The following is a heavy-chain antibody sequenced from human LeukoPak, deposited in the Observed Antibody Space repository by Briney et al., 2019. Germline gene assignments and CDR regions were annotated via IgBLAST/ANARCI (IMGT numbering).Heavy chain of an antibody. Sequence: ASVKVSCKASGYTFTGYYMHWVRQAPGQGLEWMGWINPNSGGTNYAQKFQGWVTMTRDTSISTAYMELSRLRSDVTAVYYCARSRVSSWSLGNFDYWGQGTLVTVSS. D-gene: IGHD6-13*01. V-gene: IGHV1-2*04. CDR3: ARSRVSSWSLGNFDY. CDR1: GYTFTGYY. J-gene: IGHJ4*02. CDR2: INPNSGGT.